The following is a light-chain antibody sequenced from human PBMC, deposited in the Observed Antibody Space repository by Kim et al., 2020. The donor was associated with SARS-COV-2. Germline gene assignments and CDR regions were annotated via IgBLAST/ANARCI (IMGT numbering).Light chain of an antibody. J-gene: IGLJ3*02. Sequence: SSELTQDPAVSVALGQTVRITCQGDSLRSYYASWYQQKPGQAPVLVISGKNNRPSGIPDRFSGSSSGNTASLTITVAQAEDEADYYCNSRDSSGNHLVFGGGTQLTVL. CDR3: NSRDSSGNHLV. V-gene: IGLV3-19*01. CDR1: SLRSYY. CDR2: GKN.